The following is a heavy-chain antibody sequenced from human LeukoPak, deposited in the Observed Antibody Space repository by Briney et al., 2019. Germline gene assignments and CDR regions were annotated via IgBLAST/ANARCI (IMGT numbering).Heavy chain of an antibody. CDR1: GFTFSSYS. V-gene: IGHV3-21*01. Sequence: PGGSLRLSCAASGFTFSSYSMNWVRQAPGKGLEWVSSISSSSYICYADSVKGRFTISRDNAKNSLYLQMNSLRAEDTAVYYCARGGYYDSSGPLEGWGQGTLVTVSS. CDR3: ARGGYYDSSGPLEG. J-gene: IGHJ4*02. CDR2: ISSSSYI. D-gene: IGHD3-22*01.